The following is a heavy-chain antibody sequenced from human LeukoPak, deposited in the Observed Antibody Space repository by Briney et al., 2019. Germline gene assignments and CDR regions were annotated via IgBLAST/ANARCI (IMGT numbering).Heavy chain of an antibody. Sequence: TGGSLRLSCVASGFSISSYWMHWIRQAPGKWLEWVSAIYNDGSIIRYADSVRGRFTISRDHAKNSLYLQMNSLRAEDTAVYYCARDFGSIPRSYYDFRSAWFDPWRQGTLVTVSS. J-gene: IGHJ5*02. D-gene: IGHD3-3*01. CDR3: ARDFGSIPRSYYDFRSAWFDP. CDR1: GFSISSYW. CDR2: IYNDGSII. V-gene: IGHV3-74*01.